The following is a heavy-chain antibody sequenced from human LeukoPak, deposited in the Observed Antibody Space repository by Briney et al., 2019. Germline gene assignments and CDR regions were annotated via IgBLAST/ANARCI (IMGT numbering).Heavy chain of an antibody. CDR1: GFSFSDYS. CDR3: ARDMAAWYSSSWYYFDS. J-gene: IGHJ4*02. Sequence: PGGSLRLSCAASGFSFSDYSMNWVRQAPGKGLEWVSYISSGSYTIYYADSVKGRFSISRDNAKRSLYLQMNNLRVEDTAVYYCARDMAAWYSSSWYYFDSWGQGTLVTVSS. D-gene: IGHD6-13*01. V-gene: IGHV3-48*01. CDR2: ISSGSYTI.